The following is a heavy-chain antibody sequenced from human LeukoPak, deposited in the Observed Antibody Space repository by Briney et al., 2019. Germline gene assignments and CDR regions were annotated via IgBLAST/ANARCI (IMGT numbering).Heavy chain of an antibody. J-gene: IGHJ3*02. D-gene: IGHD3-16*02. CDR1: GVTFSSYW. V-gene: IGHV3-74*01. Sequence: GGSLRLSCAASGVTFSSYWMHWVRQAPGKGLVWVSRINSDGSSTSYADSVKGRFTISRDNAKNTLYLQMNSLRAEDTAVYYCARVKLDYDYVWGSYRYTGSDAFDIWGQGTMVAVSS. CDR2: INSDGSST. CDR3: ARVKLDYDYVWGSYRYTGSDAFDI.